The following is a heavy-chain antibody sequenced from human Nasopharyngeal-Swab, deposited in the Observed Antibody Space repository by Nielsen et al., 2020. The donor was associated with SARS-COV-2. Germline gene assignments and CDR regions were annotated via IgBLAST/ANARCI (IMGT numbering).Heavy chain of an antibody. CDR1: GYTFTSYA. CDR3: ARSDLVVLPAALPLDS. J-gene: IGHJ4*02. V-gene: IGHV1-3*01. CDR2: INAGNGDT. Sequence: ASVKVSCKASGYTFTSYAIHWVRQAPGQRLEWMGWINAGNGDTKYSQKFQGRVTITRDTSASTAYMELSSLRSQDTAVYYCARSDLVVLPAALPLDSWGQGTLVTVSS. D-gene: IGHD2-2*01.